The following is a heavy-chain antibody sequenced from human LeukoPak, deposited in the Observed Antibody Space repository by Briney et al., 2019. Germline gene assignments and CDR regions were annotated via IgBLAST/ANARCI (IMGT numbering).Heavy chain of an antibody. J-gene: IGHJ4*02. CDR1: GYTFSSYA. CDR2: ITTNTGNP. V-gene: IGHV7-4-1*02. D-gene: IGHD3-22*01. Sequence: ASVKVSCKASGYTFSSYAMNWVRQAPGQGPEWMGWITTNTGNPTYAQGFTGRFVFSLDTSVSTAYLQISSLKAEDTAVYCCARDSSGPINYWGQGTLVTVSS. CDR3: ARDSSGPINY.